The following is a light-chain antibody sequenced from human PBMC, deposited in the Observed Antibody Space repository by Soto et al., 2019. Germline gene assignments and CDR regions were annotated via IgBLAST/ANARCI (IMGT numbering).Light chain of an antibody. V-gene: IGKV1-8*01. CDR1: QGISSY. J-gene: IGKJ1*01. CDR2: AAS. Sequence: AIRMTQSPSSISASTGDRVTITCRASQGISSYLAWYQQKPGKAPKILIYAASTLQSGVPSRFSGSESGTDFPLNDNGLQSEAFPTDYCQQYYSDPPAFGQGTKVEIK. CDR3: QQYYSDPPA.